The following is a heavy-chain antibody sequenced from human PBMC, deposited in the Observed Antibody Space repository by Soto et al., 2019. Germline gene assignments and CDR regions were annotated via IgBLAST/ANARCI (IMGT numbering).Heavy chain of an antibody. CDR3: ATSLNPLGYCSGGSCQTLDY. CDR2: INPNSGGT. J-gene: IGHJ4*02. D-gene: IGHD2-15*01. CDR1: GYTFTGYY. Sequence: ASVKVSCKASGYTFTGYYMHWVRQAPGQGLEWMGWINPNSGGTNYAQKFQGRVTMTRDTSISTAYMELSRLRSDDTAVYYCATSLNPLGYCSGGSCQTLDYWGQGTLVTVSS. V-gene: IGHV1-2*02.